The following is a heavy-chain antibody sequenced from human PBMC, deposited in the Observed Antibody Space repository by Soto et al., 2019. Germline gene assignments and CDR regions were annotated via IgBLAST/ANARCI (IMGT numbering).Heavy chain of an antibody. Sequence: XSVKVSCKGSGYTFTYFYIHWVRQAPGQGLEWMGWIDPNSGGTKSAQKFQGRVTMTRDTSITTASIELRRLTSDDTAVYYCVRDFLGNVVSVPPPWGQGTQVTVSS. CDR3: VRDFLGNVVSVPPP. J-gene: IGHJ5*02. CDR1: GYTFTYFY. V-gene: IGHV1-2*02. CDR2: IDPNSGGT. D-gene: IGHD2-15*01.